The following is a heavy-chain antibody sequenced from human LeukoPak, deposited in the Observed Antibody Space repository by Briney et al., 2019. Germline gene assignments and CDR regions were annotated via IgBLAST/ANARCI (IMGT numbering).Heavy chain of an antibody. D-gene: IGHD1-26*01. CDR2: IYNSGST. Sequence: PSETLSLTCTVSGGSVRSGNYFWSWIRQSPGKGLEWIGYIYNSGSTNYNPSLRSRVTISVDTSKNQFSLKLNSVTAADTAVYYCVRDRELTYWSQGTLVTVSS. V-gene: IGHV4-61*01. CDR1: GGSVRSGNYF. J-gene: IGHJ4*02. CDR3: VRDRELTY.